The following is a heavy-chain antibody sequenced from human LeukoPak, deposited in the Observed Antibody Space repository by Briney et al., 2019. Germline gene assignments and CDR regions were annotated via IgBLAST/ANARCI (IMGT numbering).Heavy chain of an antibody. V-gene: IGHV3-74*01. CDR1: GFTFSSYL. CDR2: INNEGTST. Sequence: GGSLRLSCAASGFTFSSYLMHWVRQAPGKGLVWVSRINNEGTSTSYADSVKGRFTISTDNAKNTLDLQMNSLRAEDTAVYYCARGSSSWRNAFDIWGQGTMVSVSS. D-gene: IGHD6-13*01. J-gene: IGHJ3*02. CDR3: ARGSSSWRNAFDI.